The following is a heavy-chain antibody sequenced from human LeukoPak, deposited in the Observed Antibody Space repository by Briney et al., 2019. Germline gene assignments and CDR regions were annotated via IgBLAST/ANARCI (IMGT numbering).Heavy chain of an antibody. V-gene: IGHV1-69*05. CDR3: AGGIGPLRGHNWFDP. CDR1: GGTFSSYA. CDR2: IIPIFGTA. D-gene: IGHD2-15*01. Sequence: ASVKVSCKASGGTFSSYAISWVRQAPGQGLEWMGRIIPIFGTANYAQKFQGRVTITTDESTSTAYMELSSLRSEDTAVYCCAGGIGPLRGHNWFDPWGQGTLVTVSS. J-gene: IGHJ5*02.